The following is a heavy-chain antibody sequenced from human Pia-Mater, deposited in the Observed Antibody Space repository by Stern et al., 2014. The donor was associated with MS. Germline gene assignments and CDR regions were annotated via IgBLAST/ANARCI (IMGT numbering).Heavy chain of an antibody. CDR2: ISYDGSK. Sequence: VQLVESGGGVVPPGSPLRLSCAASGFSFSSFGMHWVRQAPGKGLEWGALISYDGSKDFAESVKGRFAISRDNSKNTLYLQMNSLRAEDTAVYYCAKDRQYLTFFFDFWGQGSLVTVSS. J-gene: IGHJ4*02. V-gene: IGHV3-30*18. CDR3: AKDRQYLTFFFDF. CDR1: GFSFSSFG. D-gene: IGHD2/OR15-2a*01.